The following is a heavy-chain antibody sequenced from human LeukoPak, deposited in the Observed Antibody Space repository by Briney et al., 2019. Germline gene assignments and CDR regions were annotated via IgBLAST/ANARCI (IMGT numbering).Heavy chain of an antibody. CDR2: INSDGSST. V-gene: IGHV3-74*01. J-gene: IGHJ4*02. D-gene: IGHD3-22*01. Sequence: GGSLRLSCAASGFTFSSYWMHWVRQAPGKGLVWVSRINSDGSSTSYADSVKGRFTISRDNAKNTLYLQMNSLRAEDPAVYYCARAEYYYDSSGYVHFDYWGQGTLVTVSS. CDR3: ARAEYYYDSSGYVHFDY. CDR1: GFTFSSYW.